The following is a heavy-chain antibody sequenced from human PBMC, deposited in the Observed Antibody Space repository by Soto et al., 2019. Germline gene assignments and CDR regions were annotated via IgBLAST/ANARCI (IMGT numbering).Heavy chain of an antibody. J-gene: IGHJ4*02. V-gene: IGHV4-39*01. Sequence: QLQLQESGSGLVKPSETLSLTCTVSNGSISSRSSYWGWIRQTPGKGLEWIGSIYYIGNTYYNPFLKSRVTISIDTSKTQFSLKLNSVTAADTAVYFCGGQDYGAEVYYFENWGQGTLVTVSS. CDR1: NGSISSRSSY. CDR2: IYYIGNT. D-gene: IGHD4-17*01. CDR3: GGQDYGAEVYYFEN.